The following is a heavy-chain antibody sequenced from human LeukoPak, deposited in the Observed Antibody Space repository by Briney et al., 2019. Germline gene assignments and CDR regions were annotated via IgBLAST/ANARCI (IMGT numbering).Heavy chain of an antibody. V-gene: IGHV3-23*01. CDR2: ISGSGGST. D-gene: IGHD2-15*01. CDR1: GFTFSSYA. CDR3: AKKGYCSGGSCYFWRGAFDI. Sequence: GGSLRLSCAASGFTFSSYAMSWVRQAPGKGLEWVSAISGSGGSTYYADSVKGRFTISRDNSKNTLYLQMNSLRAEDTAVYYCAKKGYCSGGSCYFWRGAFDIWGQGTMVTVSS. J-gene: IGHJ3*02.